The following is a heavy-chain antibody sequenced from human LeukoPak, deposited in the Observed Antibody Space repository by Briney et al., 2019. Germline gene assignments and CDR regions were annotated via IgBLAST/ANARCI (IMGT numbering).Heavy chain of an antibody. V-gene: IGHV4-59*11. D-gene: IGHD4-17*01. CDR1: GDSYSSHY. Sequence: SETLSLTCTVSGDSYSSHYWTWLRQSPGKGLEWIGYISYIGTTNYNPSLKSRVTISVDPSKNQFSLKLISVAAADTALYYCARDPTTVTKGFDVWGQGTTVTVSS. CDR3: ARDPTTVTKGFDV. CDR2: ISYIGTT. J-gene: IGHJ3*01.